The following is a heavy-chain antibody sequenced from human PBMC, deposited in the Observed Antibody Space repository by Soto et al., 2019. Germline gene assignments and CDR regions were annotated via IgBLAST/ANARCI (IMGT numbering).Heavy chain of an antibody. CDR3: SRDVSCSGGSCYPNDWFDP. D-gene: IGHD2-15*01. CDR1: AGSMRNYY. Sequence: QVQLQQSGPGLVKPSETLSLTCSVSAGSMRNYYWSWIRQPPGKGLEWIGNVDDSGTTKYNPSLRSRRPRALDTSTNQFALKLSSVTAADTAVYYCSRDVSCSGGSCYPNDWFDPWGQGTLVTVSS. J-gene: IGHJ5*02. CDR2: VDDSGTT. V-gene: IGHV4-59*01.